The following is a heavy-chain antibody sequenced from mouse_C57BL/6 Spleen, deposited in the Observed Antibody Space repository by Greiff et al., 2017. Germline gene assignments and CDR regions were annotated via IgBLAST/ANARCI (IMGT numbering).Heavy chain of an antibody. CDR1: GYTFTSYW. V-gene: IGHV1-69*01. J-gene: IGHJ2*01. D-gene: IGHD3-2*02. CDR2: IDPSDSYT. Sequence: QVQLQQPGAELVMPGASVKLSCKASGYTFTSYWMHWVKQRPGQGLEWIGEIDPSDSYTNYNQKFKGKSTLTVDKSSSTAYMQLSSLTSEDSAVYYCARGGTAQATWTFDYWGQGTTLTVSS. CDR3: ARGGTAQATWTFDY.